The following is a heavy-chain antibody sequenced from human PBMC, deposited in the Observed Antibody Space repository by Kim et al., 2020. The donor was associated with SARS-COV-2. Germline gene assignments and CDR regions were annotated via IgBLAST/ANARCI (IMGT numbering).Heavy chain of an antibody. D-gene: IGHD2-15*01. Sequence: SETLSLTCAVSGDSISSDDYYWTWVRQPPGRGLEWIGYISYSGSTYSNPSLKSRVTLSVDTSHNQFYLEVKFLTAADTAVYFCARGGSTDGGEDKFDYWGQGTLVTVSS. CDR2: ISYSGST. J-gene: IGHJ4*02. V-gene: IGHV4-30-4*01. CDR3: ARGGSTDGGEDKFDY. CDR1: GDSISSDDYY.